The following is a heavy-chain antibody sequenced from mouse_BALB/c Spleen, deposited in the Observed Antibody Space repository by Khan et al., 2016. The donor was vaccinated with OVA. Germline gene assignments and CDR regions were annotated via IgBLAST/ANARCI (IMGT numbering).Heavy chain of an antibody. J-gene: IGHJ3*01. D-gene: IGHD1-1*01. CDR1: GFTFSTYG. Sequence: EVELVESGEDLVKPGGSLKLSCAASGFTFSTYGMSWVRQTPDKRLEWVATISSGGSYTYYPDNVKGRFTISRDNAKNTLYLQMSSLKSADTAMYYCARLAYYYNSEGFAYWGQGTLVTVSA. CDR3: ARLAYYYNSEGFAY. V-gene: IGHV5-6*01. CDR2: ISSGGSYT.